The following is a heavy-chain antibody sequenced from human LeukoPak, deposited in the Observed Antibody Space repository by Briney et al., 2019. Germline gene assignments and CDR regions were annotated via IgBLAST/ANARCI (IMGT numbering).Heavy chain of an antibody. V-gene: IGHV1-3*01. Sequence: ASVNVSCKASGYTFTSYAMHWVRQAPGQRLEWMGWINGGNGNTQYSQNFQGRVTITRDTSASTAYMELSSLGSEDTALYYCARVGLEDDFKLAYWGQGTLVTVSS. CDR3: ARVGLEDDFKLAY. D-gene: IGHD5-24*01. CDR2: INGGNGNT. J-gene: IGHJ4*02. CDR1: GYTFTSYA.